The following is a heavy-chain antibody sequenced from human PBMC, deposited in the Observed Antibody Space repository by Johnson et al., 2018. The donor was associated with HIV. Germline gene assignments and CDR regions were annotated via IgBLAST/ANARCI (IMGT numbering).Heavy chain of an antibody. J-gene: IGHJ3*02. CDR2: IWFDGTNK. Sequence: QVQLVESGGGLVQPGGSLRLSCAASGFTFSSYGMHWVRQAPGKGLEWVAVIWFDGTNKYYADSVKGRFTISRDNSKNTLYLQMNSLRAEDTAVYYCARGLIDYGDSQAFDIWGQGTMVTVSS. D-gene: IGHD4-17*01. V-gene: IGHV3-30*19. CDR3: ARGLIDYGDSQAFDI. CDR1: GFTFSSYG.